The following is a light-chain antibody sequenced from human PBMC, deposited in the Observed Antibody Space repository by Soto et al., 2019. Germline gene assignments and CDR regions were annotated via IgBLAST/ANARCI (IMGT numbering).Light chain of an antibody. CDR3: QHYNSYSEA. Sequence: DIQMTQSPSTLSGSVGDRFTITCRASQTISSCLAWYQQKPGKAPKLLIYKASTLKSGVPSRFSGSGSGTEFTLTISSLQPDDFATYYCQHYNSYSEAFGQGTKVELK. V-gene: IGKV1-5*03. CDR2: KAS. J-gene: IGKJ1*01. CDR1: QTISSC.